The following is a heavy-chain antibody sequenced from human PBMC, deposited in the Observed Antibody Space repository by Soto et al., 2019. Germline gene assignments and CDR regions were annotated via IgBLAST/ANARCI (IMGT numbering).Heavy chain of an antibody. CDR2: ISGSGGST. V-gene: IGHV3-23*01. CDR1: GFPFSSYS. CDR3: ARADSGYAHGYYYYGMDV. J-gene: IGHJ6*02. D-gene: IGHD5-12*01. Sequence: PGGSLSLSCAASGFPFSSYSMSWVRQAPGKGLEWVSAISGSGGSTYYADSVKGRFTISRDNAKNSLYLQMNSLRAEDTAVYYCARADSGYAHGYYYYGMDVWGQGTTVTV.